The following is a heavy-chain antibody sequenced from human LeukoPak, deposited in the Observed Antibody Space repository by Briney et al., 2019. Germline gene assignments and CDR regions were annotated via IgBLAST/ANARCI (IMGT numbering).Heavy chain of an antibody. CDR2: IYYTGNT. D-gene: IGHD6-13*01. V-gene: IGHV4-59*12. CDR3: ARGFSSSYDY. J-gene: IGHJ4*02. CDR1: GGSISSYY. Sequence: PSETLSLTCTVSGGSISSYYWSWIRQPPGKGLEWIGYIYYTGNTHYNFSLKSRVTISVDTSKNQFSLKLSSVTAADTAVYYCARGFSSSYDYWGQGTLVTVSS.